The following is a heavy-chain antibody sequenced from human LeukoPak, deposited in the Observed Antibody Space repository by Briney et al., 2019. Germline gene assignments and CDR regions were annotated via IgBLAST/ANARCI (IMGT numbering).Heavy chain of an antibody. V-gene: IGHV3-74*01. D-gene: IGHD1-1*01. CDR1: GFTFSSHW. CDR3: AKLWSTSRGAFDI. CDR2: INTDGSST. J-gene: IGHJ3*02. Sequence: PGGSLRLSCAASGFTFSSHWMHWVRQAPGKGLVWVPRINTDGSSTNYADSVKGRFTISRDNAKSTLFLQMNSLRAEDTAVYYCAKLWSTSRGAFDIWGQGTMVTVSS.